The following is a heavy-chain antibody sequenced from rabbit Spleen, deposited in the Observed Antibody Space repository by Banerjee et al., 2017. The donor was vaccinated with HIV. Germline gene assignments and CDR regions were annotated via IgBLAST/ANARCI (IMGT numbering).Heavy chain of an antibody. V-gene: IGHV1S45*01. J-gene: IGHJ4*01. CDR1: GFSFSDRDV. Sequence: QEHLVESGRGLVKPEGSLTLTCKASGFSFSDRDVMCWFRQAPGKGLQWIACINAYTGKPVYAAWAKGRFTISRTSSTTVTLQMTGLTAADTATYFCARDLASVVGWNFNLWGPGTLVTVS. CDR2: INAYTGKP. CDR3: ARDLASVVGWNFNL. D-gene: IGHD3-1*01.